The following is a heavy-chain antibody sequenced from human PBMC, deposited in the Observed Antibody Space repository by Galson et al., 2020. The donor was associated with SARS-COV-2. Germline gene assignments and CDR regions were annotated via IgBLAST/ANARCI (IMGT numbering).Heavy chain of an antibody. CDR1: GFTFSSYE. CDR2: ISSSGSTI. V-gene: IGHV3-48*03. Sequence: GESLKISCGASGFTFSSYEMNWVRQAPGKGLEWVSYISSSGSTIYYADSVKGRFTISRDNAKNSLYLQMNSLRAEDTAVYYCASMIVVADYYYYDMDVWGQGTTVTVSS. D-gene: IGHD3-22*01. J-gene: IGHJ6*02. CDR3: ASMIVVADYYYYDMDV.